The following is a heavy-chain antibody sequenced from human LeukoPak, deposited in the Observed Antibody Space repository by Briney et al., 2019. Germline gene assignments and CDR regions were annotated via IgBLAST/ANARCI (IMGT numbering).Heavy chain of an antibody. CDR3: AKDPEMATITGHYFDY. CDR2: ISYDGSNK. J-gene: IGHJ4*02. CDR1: GFTFSSYC. V-gene: IGHV3-30*18. Sequence: PGGSLRLSCAASGFTFSSYCMHWVRQAPGKGLEWVAVISYDGSNKYYADSVKGRFTISRDNSKNTLYLQMNSLRAEDTAVYYCAKDPEMATITGHYFDYWGQGTLVTVSS. D-gene: IGHD5-24*01.